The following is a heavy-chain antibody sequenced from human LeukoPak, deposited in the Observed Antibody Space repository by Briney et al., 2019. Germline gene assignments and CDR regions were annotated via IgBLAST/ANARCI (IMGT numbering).Heavy chain of an antibody. CDR3: ARDPTHDLGGYFDY. V-gene: IGHV4-59*01. CDR2: IYYSGST. Sequence: PSETLSLTCTVSGGSISSYYWSWIRQPPGKGLEWIGYIYYSGSTNYNPSLKSRVTISVDTSKNQFSLKLSSVTAADTAVYYCARDPTHDLGGYFDYWGQGTLVTVSS. D-gene: IGHD3-10*01. J-gene: IGHJ4*02. CDR1: GGSISSYY.